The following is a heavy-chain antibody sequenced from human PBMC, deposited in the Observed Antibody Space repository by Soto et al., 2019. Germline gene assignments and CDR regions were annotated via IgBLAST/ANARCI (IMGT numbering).Heavy chain of an antibody. CDR2: ISYDGSNK. J-gene: IGHJ4*02. CDR1: GFTFSSYG. Sequence: QVQLVESGGGVVQPGRSLRLSCAASGFTFSSYGMHWVRQAPGKGLEWVAVISYDGSNKYYADSVKGRFTISRDNSKNTLYLQMNSLRAEDTAVYYCAKDLGYSSSGWGQGTLVTVSS. D-gene: IGHD6-13*01. V-gene: IGHV3-30*18. CDR3: AKDLGYSSSG.